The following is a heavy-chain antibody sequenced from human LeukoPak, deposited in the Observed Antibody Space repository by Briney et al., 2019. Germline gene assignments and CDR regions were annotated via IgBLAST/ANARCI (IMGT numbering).Heavy chain of an antibody. CDR1: RFSFSTYA. D-gene: IGHD6-13*01. CDR3: SRGCPPYNVAAGDS. V-gene: IGHV3-23*01. CDR2: ISGDGRTT. Sequence: GGSLRLSCAAPRFSFSTYAMNWVRQAPGKGLEWVSAISGDGRTTYYADSVKGRFTISRDNSKNTLYLQMNSLRAEDSALYYCSRGCPPYNVAAGDSWGQGTLVTVSS. J-gene: IGHJ4*02.